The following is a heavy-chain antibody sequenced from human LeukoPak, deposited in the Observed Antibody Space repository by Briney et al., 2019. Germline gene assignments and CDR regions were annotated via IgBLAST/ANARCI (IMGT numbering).Heavy chain of an antibody. Sequence: SETLSLTCTVSGGSISSYYWSWIRQPAGKGLEWIGRIYTSGNTNYNPSLKSRVTMSVDTSKDQFSLKLSSVTAADTAVYYCARDTYYYGSGSYYFDYWGQGTLVTVSS. D-gene: IGHD3-10*01. J-gene: IGHJ4*02. CDR2: IYTSGNT. V-gene: IGHV4-4*07. CDR3: ARDTYYYGSGSYYFDY. CDR1: GGSISSYY.